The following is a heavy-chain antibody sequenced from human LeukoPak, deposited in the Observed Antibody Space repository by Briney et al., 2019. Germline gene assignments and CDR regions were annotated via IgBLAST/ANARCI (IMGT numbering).Heavy chain of an antibody. D-gene: IGHD6-13*01. CDR1: GFTFSDYY. CDR3: ARDVAAAGYYYYYYMDV. V-gene: IGHV3-11*01. CDR2: ISSSGSTI. Sequence: GGSLRLSCAASGFTFSDYYMSWIRQAPGKGLEWVSYISSSGSTIYYAHSVKGRFTISRDNAKNSLYLQMNSLRAEDTAVYYCARDVAAAGYYYYYYMDVWGKGTTVTVSS. J-gene: IGHJ6*03.